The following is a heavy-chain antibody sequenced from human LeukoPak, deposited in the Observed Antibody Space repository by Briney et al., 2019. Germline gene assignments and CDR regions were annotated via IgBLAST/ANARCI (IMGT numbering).Heavy chain of an antibody. Sequence: GGSLRLSCAASGFTFSSYAIHWVRQAPGKGLEWVAVISCDGSNKYYADSVKGRFTISRGNSKNTLYLQMNSLRAEDTAVYYCAGDKTTSGYYEFDYWGQGTLVTVSS. CDR2: ISCDGSNK. D-gene: IGHD3-22*01. V-gene: IGHV3-30*14. J-gene: IGHJ4*02. CDR3: AGDKTTSGYYEFDY. CDR1: GFTFSSYA.